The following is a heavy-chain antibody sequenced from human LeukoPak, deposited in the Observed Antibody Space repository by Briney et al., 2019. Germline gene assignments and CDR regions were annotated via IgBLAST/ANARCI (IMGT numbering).Heavy chain of an antibody. D-gene: IGHD5-24*01. CDR2: ISAGGKNT. V-gene: IGHV3-23*01. CDR1: GFTFTSYA. J-gene: IGHJ4*02. Sequence: PGGSLRLSCAASGFTFTSYAMSWIRQAPGKGLEWVSAISAGGKNTYYADSVKGRFTISRDNSKNSLHLQMNTLRAEGTAVYYCARERDGRFFDYWGQGTLVTVSS. CDR3: ARERDGRFFDY.